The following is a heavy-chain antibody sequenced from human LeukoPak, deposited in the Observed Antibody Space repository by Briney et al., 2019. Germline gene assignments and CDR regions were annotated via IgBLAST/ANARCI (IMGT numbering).Heavy chain of an antibody. J-gene: IGHJ4*02. CDR3: ARDRGWLQFDS. D-gene: IGHD5-24*01. CDR2: ISNSGDST. Sequence: PGGSLRLSCAASGFTFSTYATSWVRQAPGEGLQWVSGISNSGDSTYYLDSVKGRFSISRDNAQNSLYLHMTSLRAEDTAVYYCARDRGWLQFDSWGQGTLVTVSS. V-gene: IGHV3-23*01. CDR1: GFTFSTYA.